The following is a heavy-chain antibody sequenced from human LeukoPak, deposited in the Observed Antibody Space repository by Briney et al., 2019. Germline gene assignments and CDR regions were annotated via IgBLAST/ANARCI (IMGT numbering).Heavy chain of an antibody. CDR2: ISGSGGST. D-gene: IGHD2-2*01. J-gene: IGHJ4*02. CDR1: GFTFSSYA. Sequence: GGSLRLSCAASGFTFSSYAMSWVRQAPGKGLEWVSAISGSGGSTYYADSVKGRFTISRDNSKNTLYLQMNSLRAEDTAVYYCAKRYCSSTSCSAPFDYWGQGTLVTVSS. V-gene: IGHV3-23*01. CDR3: AKRYCSSTSCSAPFDY.